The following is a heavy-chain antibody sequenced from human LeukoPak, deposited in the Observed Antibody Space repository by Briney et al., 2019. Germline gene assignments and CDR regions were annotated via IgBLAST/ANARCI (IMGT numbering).Heavy chain of an antibody. D-gene: IGHD3-10*01. Sequence: PSETLSLTCTVSGGSISSSSYYWGWIRQPPGKGLEWIGSIYYSGSTYYNPSLKSRVTISVDTSKNQFSLKLSSVTAADTAVYYCARETITMVRGVYYWGQGTLVTVSS. CDR2: IYYSGST. CDR3: ARETITMVRGVYY. CDR1: GGSISSSSYY. J-gene: IGHJ4*02. V-gene: IGHV4-39*07.